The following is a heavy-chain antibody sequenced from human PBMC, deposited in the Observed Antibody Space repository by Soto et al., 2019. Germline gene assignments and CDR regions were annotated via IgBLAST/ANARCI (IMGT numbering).Heavy chain of an antibody. J-gene: IGHJ4*02. Sequence: ASVKVSCEACGGSFSSYTISWVRQAPRQGLEWMGRIIPILGIANYAQKFQGRVTITADKSTSTAYMELSSLRSEDTAVYYCARSPEMATIKYYFDYWGQGTLVTVSS. CDR3: ARSPEMATIKYYFDY. CDR2: IIPILGIA. D-gene: IGHD5-12*01. CDR1: GGSFSSYT. V-gene: IGHV1-69*02.